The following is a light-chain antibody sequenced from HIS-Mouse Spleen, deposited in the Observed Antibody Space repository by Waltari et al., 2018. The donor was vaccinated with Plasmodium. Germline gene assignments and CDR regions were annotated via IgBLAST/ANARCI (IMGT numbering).Light chain of an antibody. CDR1: SAIIVGSSN. CDR2: YYSDSDK. Sequence: QPVLTQPPSSSASPGDSARLTRTLPSAIIVGSSNIYWYQPKPGSPPRYPLYYYSDSDKGQGSGVPSRFSGSKDASANTGILLISGLQSEDEADYYCMIWPSNASGVFGGGTKLTVL. CDR3: MIWPSNASGV. V-gene: IGLV5-37*01. J-gene: IGLJ3*02.